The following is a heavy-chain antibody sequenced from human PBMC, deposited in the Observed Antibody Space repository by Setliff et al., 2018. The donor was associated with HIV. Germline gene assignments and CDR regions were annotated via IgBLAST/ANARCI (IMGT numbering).Heavy chain of an antibody. V-gene: IGHV4-39*01. D-gene: IGHD2-2*01. Sequence: WVRQPPGKGLEWLGSIFDSGSTYYNPSLKSRLIMSVDTSKNQFSLKLSSVTAADTAVYYCARHHLVDPFDYWGHGTLVTVSS. CDR2: IFDSGST. J-gene: IGHJ4*01. CDR3: ARHHLVDPFDY.